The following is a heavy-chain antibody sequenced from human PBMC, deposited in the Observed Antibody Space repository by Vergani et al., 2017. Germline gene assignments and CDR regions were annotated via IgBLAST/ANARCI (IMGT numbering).Heavy chain of an antibody. CDR2: IGFSDNSS. J-gene: IGHJ4*02. CDR3: VRDPDYSTFDS. V-gene: IGHV3-48*01. D-gene: IGHD4-11*01. CDR1: GFTFSAYS. Sequence: DVRLVESGGGVVQPGGSLRLSCAASGFTFSAYSMNWVRQTPGKGLEWISYIGFSDNSSYYADSVMGRFAISRDNARNLLFLQMNSLRADDSALYFCVRDPDYSTFDSWGQGTLVTVS.